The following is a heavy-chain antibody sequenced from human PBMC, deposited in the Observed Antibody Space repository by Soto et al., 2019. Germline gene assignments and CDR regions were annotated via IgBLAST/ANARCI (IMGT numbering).Heavy chain of an antibody. CDR3: ARDTVVVPAAMLWPKESDP. V-gene: IGHV1-18*01. J-gene: IGHJ5*02. CDR2: ISAYNGNT. Sequence: GASVKVSCKASGYTFTSYGISWVRQAPGQGLEWMGWISAYNGNTNYAQKLQGRVTMTTDTSTSTAYMELRSLRSDDTAVYYCARDTVVVPAAMLWPKESDPWGQGTLVTVSS. CDR1: GYTFTSYG. D-gene: IGHD2-2*01.